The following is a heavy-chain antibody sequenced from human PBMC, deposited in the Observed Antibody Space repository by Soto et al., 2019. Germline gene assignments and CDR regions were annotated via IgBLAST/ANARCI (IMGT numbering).Heavy chain of an antibody. Sequence: QVQLVQSGSESMQPGASVKVSCKGSGYNFNSHSINWLRQAPGQVLEWMGWINPNTVNPTYEQGFTGRFVFSVDTSVSTVYLQIFSLKADDSAVYYCARDRASGSFDYWGQGTLVTVSS. D-gene: IGHD1-26*01. CDR2: INPNTVNP. CDR3: ARDRASGSFDY. J-gene: IGHJ4*02. CDR1: GYNFNSHS. V-gene: IGHV7-4-1*01.